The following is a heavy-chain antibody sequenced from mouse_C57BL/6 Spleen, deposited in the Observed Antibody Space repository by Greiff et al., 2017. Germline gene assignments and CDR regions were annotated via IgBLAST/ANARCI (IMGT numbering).Heavy chain of an antibody. CDR3: ARRVGSSYDY. V-gene: IGHV1-61*01. CDR1: GYTFTSYW. CDR2: IYPSDSET. Sequence: QVQLKQPGAELVRPGSSVKLSCKASGYTFTSYWMDWVKQRPGQGLEWIGNIYPSDSETHYNQKFKDKATLTVDKSSSTAYMQLSSLTSEDSAVYYCARRVGSSYDYWGQGTTLTVSS. D-gene: IGHD1-1*01. J-gene: IGHJ2*01.